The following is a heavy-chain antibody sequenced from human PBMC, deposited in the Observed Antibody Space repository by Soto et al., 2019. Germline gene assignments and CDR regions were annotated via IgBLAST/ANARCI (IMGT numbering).Heavy chain of an antibody. V-gene: IGHV3-23*01. CDR3: ARWSYLDY. CDR1: GFSFGSYA. J-gene: IGHJ4*02. Sequence: GGSLRLSCVASGFSFGSYALTWVRQAPGKGLEWVSTISGSDGETFYADAVKGRFSISRDISQSTLYLQMNSLRADDTAIYYCARWSYLDYWGQGTRVTVSS. D-gene: IGHD3-3*01. CDR2: ISGSDGET.